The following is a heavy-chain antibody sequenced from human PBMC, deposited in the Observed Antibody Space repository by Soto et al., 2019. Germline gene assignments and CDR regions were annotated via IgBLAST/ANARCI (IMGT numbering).Heavy chain of an antibody. J-gene: IGHJ4*02. V-gene: IGHV3-33*01. Sequence: GGSLRLSCAASGFTFSSYGMHWVRQAPGKGLEWVAVIWYDGSNKYYADSVKGRFTISRDNSKNTLYLQMNSLRAEDTAVYYCARGYIAAAEVPSDYWGQGTLVTVSS. CDR1: GFTFSSYG. CDR3: ARGYIAAAEVPSDY. D-gene: IGHD6-13*01. CDR2: IWYDGSNK.